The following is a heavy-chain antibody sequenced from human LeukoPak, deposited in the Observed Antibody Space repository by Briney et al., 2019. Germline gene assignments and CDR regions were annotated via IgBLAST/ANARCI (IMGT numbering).Heavy chain of an antibody. CDR1: GYTFTSYY. Sequence: GSVKVSCKASGYTFTSYYMHWVRQAPGQGLEWMGIINPSGGSTSYAQKFQGRVTMTRDTSTSTVYMELSSLRSEDTAVYYCARDHGLTYYYDSSGKGFDYWGQGTLVTVSS. D-gene: IGHD3-22*01. J-gene: IGHJ4*02. CDR2: INPSGGST. V-gene: IGHV1-46*01. CDR3: ARDHGLTYYYDSSGKGFDY.